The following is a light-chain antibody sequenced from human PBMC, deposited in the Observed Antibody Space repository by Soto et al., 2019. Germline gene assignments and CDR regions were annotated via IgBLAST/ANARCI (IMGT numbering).Light chain of an antibody. CDR3: QQSYSTPLP. V-gene: IGKV1-39*01. Sequence: DIQMTQSPSSLSASVGDRVTITCRASQSISSYLNWYQQKPGKAPKLLIYAASSLQSGVPSRFSGSGSGTDFTLTISSLQPEDFATYYCQQSYSTPLPVGGGTNVEIK. J-gene: IGKJ4*01. CDR1: QSISSY. CDR2: AAS.